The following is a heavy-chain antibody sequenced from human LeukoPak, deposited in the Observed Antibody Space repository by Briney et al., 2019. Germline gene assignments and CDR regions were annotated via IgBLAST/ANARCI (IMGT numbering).Heavy chain of an antibody. V-gene: IGHV3-48*01. CDR1: GFTFSSYN. CDR3: ARDLRGYYYEVDY. Sequence: GGSLRLSCAASGFTFSSYNMNWVRQAPGKGLEWVSYISDSSTTIYYADSVKGRFTISRDNAKNSLYLQMNSLRAEDTAVYYCARDLRGYYYEVDYWGQGTLVTVSS. D-gene: IGHD3-22*01. J-gene: IGHJ4*02. CDR2: ISDSSTTI.